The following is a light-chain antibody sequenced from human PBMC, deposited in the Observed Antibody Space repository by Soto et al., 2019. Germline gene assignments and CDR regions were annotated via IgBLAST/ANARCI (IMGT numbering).Light chain of an antibody. J-gene: IGLJ2*01. CDR1: TGAVTSDSY. V-gene: IGLV7-43*01. CDR3: LLYFGSSQI. CDR2: STS. Sequence: QTVVTQEPSLTVSPGGTVTLTCASSTGAVTSDSYPNWVQQKPGQAPRALIYSTSNSHSWTPARFSGSLLGGKAARTLSGVQPEDEAEYYCLLYFGSSQIFGGGTQLTVL.